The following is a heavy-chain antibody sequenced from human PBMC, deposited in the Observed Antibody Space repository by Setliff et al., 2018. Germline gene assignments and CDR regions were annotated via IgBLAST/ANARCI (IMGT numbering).Heavy chain of an antibody. CDR3: ARLWISYESNTYFYPKYFDF. D-gene: IGHD3-22*01. Sequence: TSETLSLTCTVSGYSISSGYYWGWIRQPPGKGLEWIGSIYYSGSTYYNPSLNSRVAISVDTSENQFSLRLNSVTAADTAVYYCARLWISYESNTYFYPKYFDFWGQGTLVTVSS. V-gene: IGHV4-38-2*02. CDR2: IYYSGST. J-gene: IGHJ4*02. CDR1: GYSISSGYY.